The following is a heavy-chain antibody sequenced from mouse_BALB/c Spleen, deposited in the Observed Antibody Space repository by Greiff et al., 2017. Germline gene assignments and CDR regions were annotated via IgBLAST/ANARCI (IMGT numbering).Heavy chain of an antibody. J-gene: IGHJ2*01. V-gene: IGHV5-17*02. Sequence: EVQRVESGGGLVQPGGSRKLSCAASGFTFSSFGMHWVRQAPEKGLEWVAYISSGSSTIYYADTVKGRFTISRDNPKNTLFLQMTSLRSEDTAMYYCAREADYDERFDYWGQGTTLTVSS. CDR1: GFTFSSFG. CDR3: AREADYDERFDY. CDR2: ISSGSSTI. D-gene: IGHD2-4*01.